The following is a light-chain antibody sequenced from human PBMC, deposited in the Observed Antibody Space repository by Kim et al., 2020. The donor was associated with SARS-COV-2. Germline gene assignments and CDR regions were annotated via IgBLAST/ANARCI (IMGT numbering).Light chain of an antibody. J-gene: IGLJ3*02. CDR1: SSDVGGYNY. CDR2: EVD. Sequence: QSALTQPPSASGSPGQSVTISCTGTSSDVGGYNYVSWYQHHPGKAPKLMISEVDKRPSGVPDRFSGSKSGNTASLTVSGLQAEDEAAYFCSSYAGSNNLVFGGGTQLTVL. V-gene: IGLV2-8*01. CDR3: SSYAGSNNLV.